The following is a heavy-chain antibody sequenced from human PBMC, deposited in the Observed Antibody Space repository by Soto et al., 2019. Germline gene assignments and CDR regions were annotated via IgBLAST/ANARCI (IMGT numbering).Heavy chain of an antibody. V-gene: IGHV1-69*01. CDR1: GGTFSSYG. Sequence: QVQLVQSGAEVKKPGSSVKVSCKASGGTFSSYGISWVRQAPGQGLEWMGGIIPIIGTANYAQKFQGRVTITADESTSTAYMELSSLRSEDTGVYYSARDKEGRGWFDPWGQGSLVTVSS. CDR3: ARDKEGRGWFDP. CDR2: IIPIIGTA. D-gene: IGHD3-16*01. J-gene: IGHJ5*02.